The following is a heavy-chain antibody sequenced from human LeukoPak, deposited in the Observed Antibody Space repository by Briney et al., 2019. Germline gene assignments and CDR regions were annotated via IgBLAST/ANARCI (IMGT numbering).Heavy chain of an antibody. Sequence: GRSLRLSCAASGFTFDDYAMHWVRQAPGKGLEWVSGISWNSGSIGYADSVKGRFTISRDNAKNSLYLQMNSLRAEDTALYYCAKDGDSSGYYRYYFVYWGQGTLVTVSS. CDR3: AKDGDSSGYYRYYFVY. CDR2: ISWNSGSI. V-gene: IGHV3-9*01. CDR1: GFTFDDYA. D-gene: IGHD3-22*01. J-gene: IGHJ4*02.